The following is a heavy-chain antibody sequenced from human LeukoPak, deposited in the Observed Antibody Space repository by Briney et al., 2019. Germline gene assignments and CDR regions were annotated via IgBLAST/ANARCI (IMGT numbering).Heavy chain of an antibody. CDR1: GFTYSHYG. CDR2: IWSDGTEK. D-gene: IGHD4-11*01. Sequence: PGGSLRLSCAASGFTYSHYGMHWVRQAPGKGLEWVAVIWSDGTEKYYGDAVKDRFTISRDNSRNTLYLQMNSLRGEDTAVYYCAKDAQRGFDYSNSLEYWGQGALVTVSS. V-gene: IGHV3-33*06. J-gene: IGHJ4*02. CDR3: AKDAQRGFDYSNSLEY.